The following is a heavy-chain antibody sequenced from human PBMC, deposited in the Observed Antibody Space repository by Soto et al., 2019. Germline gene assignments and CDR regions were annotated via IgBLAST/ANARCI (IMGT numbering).Heavy chain of an antibody. D-gene: IGHD3-22*01. CDR3: AREKTRYYDSSGYSEYNWFDP. Sequence: QVQLVQSGAEVKKPGSSVKVSCKASGGTFSSYAISWVRQAPGQGLEWMGGIIPIFGTANYAQMLQGRVTIHADDSTSTAYMELSSLRSEDPAVYSCAREKTRYYDSSGYSEYNWFDPWGQGTLVTVSS. J-gene: IGHJ5*02. CDR1: GGTFSSYA. CDR2: IIPIFGTA. V-gene: IGHV1-69*01.